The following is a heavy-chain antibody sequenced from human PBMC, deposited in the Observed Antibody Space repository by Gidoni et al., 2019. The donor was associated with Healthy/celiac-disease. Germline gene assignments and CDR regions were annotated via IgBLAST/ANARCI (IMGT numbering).Heavy chain of an antibody. Sequence: QVQLVQSGAEVKKPGSSVKVSCKASGGTFSSYAISWVRQAPGQGLEWMGGIIPIFGTANYAQKFQGRVTITADKSTSTAYMELSSLRSEDTAVYYCARDVGQQLDDYYYGMDVWGQGTTVTVSS. CDR1: GGTFSSYA. D-gene: IGHD6-13*01. CDR3: ARDVGQQLDDYYYGMDV. J-gene: IGHJ6*02. CDR2: IIPIFGTA. V-gene: IGHV1-69*06.